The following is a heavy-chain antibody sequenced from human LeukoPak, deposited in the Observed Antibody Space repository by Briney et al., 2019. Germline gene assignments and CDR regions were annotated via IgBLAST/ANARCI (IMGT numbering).Heavy chain of an antibody. Sequence: ASVKVSCKASGYTFTDYYMHWVQQAPGKGLEWMGRVDPEDGETIYAEKFQGRVTITADTSTDTAYMELSSLRSEDTAVYYCVTFYEPRWPAEYFQHWGQGTLVTVSS. J-gene: IGHJ1*01. V-gene: IGHV1-69-2*01. D-gene: IGHD5-24*01. CDR3: VTFYEPRWPAEYFQH. CDR2: VDPEDGET. CDR1: GYTFTDYY.